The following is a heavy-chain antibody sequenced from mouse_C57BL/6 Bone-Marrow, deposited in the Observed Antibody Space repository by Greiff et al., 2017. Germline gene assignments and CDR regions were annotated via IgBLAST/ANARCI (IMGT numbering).Heavy chain of an antibody. Sequence: QVQLQQSGPELVKPGASVKLSCKASGYTFTSYDINWVKQRPGQGLEWIGWIYPRDGSTKYNEKFKGKATLTVDTYSSTAYMELHILTAEDSAVYFCATSSASGFDYWGQGTTLPVSS. D-gene: IGHD3-2*02. V-gene: IGHV1-85*01. CDR2: IYPRDGST. J-gene: IGHJ2*01. CDR1: GYTFTSYD. CDR3: ATSSASGFDY.